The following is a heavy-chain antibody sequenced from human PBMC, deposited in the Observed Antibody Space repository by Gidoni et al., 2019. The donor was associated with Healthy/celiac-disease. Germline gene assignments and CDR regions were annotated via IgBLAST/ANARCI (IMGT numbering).Heavy chain of an antibody. J-gene: IGHJ3*02. CDR2: IIPIFGTA. D-gene: IGHD5-12*01. CDR1: GGTFSSYA. V-gene: IGHV1-69*01. CDR3: ARDKGTDPPETYSGYDRPEHAFDI. Sequence: QVQLVQSGAEVKKPGSSVKVSCKASGGTFSSYAISWVRQAPGQGLEWMGGIIPIFGTANYAQKFQGRVTITADESTSTAYMELSSLRSEDTAVYYCARDKGTDPPETYSGYDRPEHAFDIWGQGTMVTVSS.